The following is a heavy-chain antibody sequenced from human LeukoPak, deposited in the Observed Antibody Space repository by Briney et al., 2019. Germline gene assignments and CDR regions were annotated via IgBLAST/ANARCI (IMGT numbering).Heavy chain of an antibody. CDR3: AREANFYYYMDV. V-gene: IGHV3-11*04. J-gene: IGHJ6*03. CDR2: ISSSGTTI. CDR1: GFTFRDYY. Sequence: GGSLRLSCAASGFTFRDYYMIWIRQAPGKGLEWVSYISSSGTTIYYADSVKGRLTISRDNAKNSLYLQMNSLRAEDTAVYYCAREANFYYYMDVWGKGTTVTVSS.